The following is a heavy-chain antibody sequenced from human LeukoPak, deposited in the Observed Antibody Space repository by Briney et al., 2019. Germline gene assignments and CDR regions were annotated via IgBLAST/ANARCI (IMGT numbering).Heavy chain of an antibody. V-gene: IGHV3-53*01. CDR2: IYSGGST. CDR1: GFTVSSNY. CDR3: ARGPHPEGGRVIVVDLYYMDV. J-gene: IGHJ6*03. Sequence: GGSLRLSCAASGFTVSSNYMSWVRQAPGKGLEWVSVIYSGGSTYYADSVKGRFTISRDNSKNTLYLQMNSLRAEDTAVYYCARGPHPEGGRVIVVDLYYMDVWGKGTTVTVSS. D-gene: IGHD2-2*01.